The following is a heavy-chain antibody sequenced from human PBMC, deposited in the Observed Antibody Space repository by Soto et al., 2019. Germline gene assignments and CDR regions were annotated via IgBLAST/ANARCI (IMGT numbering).Heavy chain of an antibody. CDR3: ARVLVGHNSGYGHNWFDP. D-gene: IGHD5-12*01. J-gene: IGHJ5*02. CDR1: GGSISSYY. Sequence: SETLSLTCTVSGGSISSYYWSWIRQPPGKGLEWIGYIYYSGSTNYNPSLKSRVTISVDTSKNQFSLKLSSVTAADTAVYYCARVLVGHNSGYGHNWFDPWGQGTRVTVSS. CDR2: IYYSGST. V-gene: IGHV4-59*01.